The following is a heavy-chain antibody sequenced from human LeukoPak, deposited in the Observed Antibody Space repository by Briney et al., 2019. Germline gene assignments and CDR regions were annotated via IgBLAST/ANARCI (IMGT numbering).Heavy chain of an antibody. D-gene: IGHD4-17*01. CDR3: ARLDDYGDGPGDY. CDR2: INSDGSST. V-gene: IGHV3-74*01. J-gene: IGHJ4*02. CDR1: GFTFSSYW. Sequence: GGALRLSCAASGFTFSSYWMHWVRQAPGKGLVWVSRINSDGSSTSYADSVKGRFTISRDNAKNTLYLQMNSLRAEDTAVYYCARLDDYGDGPGDYGGRGTLVAVSS.